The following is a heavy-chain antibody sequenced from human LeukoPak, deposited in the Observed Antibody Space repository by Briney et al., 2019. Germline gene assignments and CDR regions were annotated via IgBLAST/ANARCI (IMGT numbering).Heavy chain of an antibody. D-gene: IGHD3-3*01. CDR2: IYISGTT. Sequence: SETLSLTCSVSGGSISSGSYYWSWIRQPAGKGLEWIGHIYISGTTNYNPSLKSRVTISIHTSKNQFSLRLTSVTAADTAVYYCARGYWSGYKKPHFDLDYWGQGTLVTVSS. V-gene: IGHV4-61*09. CDR1: GGSISSGSYY. J-gene: IGHJ4*02. CDR3: ARGYWSGYKKPHFDLDY.